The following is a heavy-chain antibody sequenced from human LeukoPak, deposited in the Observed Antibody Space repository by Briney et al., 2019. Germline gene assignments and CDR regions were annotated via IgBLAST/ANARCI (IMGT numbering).Heavy chain of an antibody. Sequence: GGSLRLSCAASGFTFGINGMGWVRQAPGKGLEWVSTIGGSGGTTYYADSVKGRFTISRDSSKNTLYLQMNSLRAEDTAVYYCAKGSAYADFWGQGTLVTVSS. CDR3: AKGSAYADF. J-gene: IGHJ4*02. D-gene: IGHD3-3*01. V-gene: IGHV3-23*01. CDR2: IGGSGGTT. CDR1: GFTFGING.